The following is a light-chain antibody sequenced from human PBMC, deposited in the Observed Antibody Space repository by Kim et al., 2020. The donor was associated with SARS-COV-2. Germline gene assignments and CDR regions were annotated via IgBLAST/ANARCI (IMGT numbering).Light chain of an antibody. V-gene: IGLV1-51*01. J-gene: IGLJ2*01. CDR2: DNN. Sequence: PRQTLTICCSGSSSNIENNYVSWYRQVPGTAPKRLIYDNNKRPSGIPDRFSGSKSGTSATLGITGLQTGDEADYYCGTWDSSLSVVFGGGTQLTVL. CDR1: SSNIENNY. CDR3: GTWDSSLSVV.